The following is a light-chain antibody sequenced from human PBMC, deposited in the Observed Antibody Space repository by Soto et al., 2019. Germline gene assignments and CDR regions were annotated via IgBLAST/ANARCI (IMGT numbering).Light chain of an antibody. Sequence: ETVLTQSPATLSLSPGERATLSCRTSDNVDIYVAWYQQKPGQAPRLLIYDGSNRATGIPARFSGSGSGTDFTLTISRLEPEDSAVYFWQQRRNWPPLTFGGGTRVEIK. CDR2: DGS. CDR1: DNVDIY. J-gene: IGKJ4*01. CDR3: QQRRNWPPLT. V-gene: IGKV3-11*01.